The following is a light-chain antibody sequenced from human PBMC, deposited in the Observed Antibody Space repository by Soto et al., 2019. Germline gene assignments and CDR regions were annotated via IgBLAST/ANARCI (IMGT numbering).Light chain of an antibody. Sequence: DIQMTQSPSSLSASVGDRVTITCRASQTISTYLNWYQQKPGKAPRLLIYDVSSLLSGVPSRFSGSVSGTDFTLTIASLQPEDFSTYYCQQSDSTPYTFGQGTKVEI. CDR2: DVS. V-gene: IGKV1-39*01. CDR1: QTISTY. J-gene: IGKJ2*01. CDR3: QQSDSTPYT.